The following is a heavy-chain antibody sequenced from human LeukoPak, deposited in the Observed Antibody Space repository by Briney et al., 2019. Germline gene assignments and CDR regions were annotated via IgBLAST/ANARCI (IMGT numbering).Heavy chain of an antibody. CDR1: GFTVSSSY. J-gene: IGHJ4*02. CDR3: ARVGGSYYNY. V-gene: IGHV3-66*01. Sequence: PGGSPRLSCAASGFTVSSSYMSWVRQAPGKGLEWVSVLYNIGSAYYADSVRGRFTISRDNSKNTLYLQMNSLRAEDTAVYYCARVGGSYYNYWGQGTLVTVSS. CDR2: LYNIGSA. D-gene: IGHD1-26*01.